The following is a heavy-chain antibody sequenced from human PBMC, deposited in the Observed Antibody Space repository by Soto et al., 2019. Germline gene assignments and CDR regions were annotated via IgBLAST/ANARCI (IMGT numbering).Heavy chain of an antibody. J-gene: IGHJ4*02. Sequence: GASVKVSCKASGYTFTSNDINCVLQATGQGLEWMGWMNPYSGNTGYAQKFQGRVTMTRDNSITTAYMELSSLRSEDTAVYYCVRAPLDYYSADYFDNWGQGTLVTVS. D-gene: IGHD2-21*01. CDR2: MNPYSGNT. CDR3: VRAPLDYYSADYFDN. V-gene: IGHV1-8*01. CDR1: GYTFTSND.